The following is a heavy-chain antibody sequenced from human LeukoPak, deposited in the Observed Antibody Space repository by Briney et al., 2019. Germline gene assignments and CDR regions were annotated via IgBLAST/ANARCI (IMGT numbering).Heavy chain of an antibody. D-gene: IGHD3-10*01. J-gene: IGHJ4*02. CDR2: IGGNSDFI. V-gene: IGHV3-23*01. CDR1: GFTFSDYA. CDR3: AKADGGWGVIIKD. Sequence: GGSLRLSCAASGFTFSDYAMSWVRQAPGKGLEWVSAIGGNSDFIYYAEYVKGRFTISRDNSKETLYLQVNSLKAEDTAVYYCAKADGGWGVIIKDWGQGTLVTVSS.